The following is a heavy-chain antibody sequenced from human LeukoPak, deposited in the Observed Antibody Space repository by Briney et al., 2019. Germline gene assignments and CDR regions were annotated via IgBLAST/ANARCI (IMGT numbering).Heavy chain of an antibody. J-gene: IGHJ4*02. CDR2: ISGSGDTT. CDR3: CCSRAEDLPDY. V-gene: IGHV3-23*01. D-gene: IGHD3-10*02. Sequence: PGGSLRLSCTASGFTFNDYAMSWVRQAPGKGLEWVSGISGSGDTTYYADSVKGRFTISRDNAKNSLYLQMNSLRAEDTAVYYCCCSRAEDLPDYWGQGTLVTVSS. CDR1: GFTFNDYA.